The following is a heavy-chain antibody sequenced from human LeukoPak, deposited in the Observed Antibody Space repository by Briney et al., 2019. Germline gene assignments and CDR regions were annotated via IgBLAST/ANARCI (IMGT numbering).Heavy chain of an antibody. CDR2: ISYSGST. Sequence: SETLSLTCTVSGGFISTYYWSWIRQPPGKGLEWIGFISYSGSTYHNPSLKSRVTMSVDTSKNQFSLKLSSVTAADTAVYYCARDRSYYDSSGLGLRWFDPWGQGTLVTVPS. V-gene: IGHV4-59*01. D-gene: IGHD3-22*01. CDR3: ARDRSYYDSSGLGLRWFDP. CDR1: GGFISTYY. J-gene: IGHJ5*02.